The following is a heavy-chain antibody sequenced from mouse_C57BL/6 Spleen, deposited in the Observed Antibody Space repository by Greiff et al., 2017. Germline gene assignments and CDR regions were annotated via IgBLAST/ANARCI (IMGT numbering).Heavy chain of an antibody. CDR3: ARGITTTPDEY. D-gene: IGHD1-1*01. V-gene: IGHV1-53*01. Sequence: VQLQQPGTELVKPGASVKLSCKASGYTFTSYWMHWVKQRPGQGLEWIGNINPSNGCTNYNEKFKSKATLTVDKSSSTAYMQLSSLTSEDSAVYYWARGITTTPDEYWGQGTTLTVSS. CDR1: GYTFTSYW. J-gene: IGHJ2*01. CDR2: INPSNGCT.